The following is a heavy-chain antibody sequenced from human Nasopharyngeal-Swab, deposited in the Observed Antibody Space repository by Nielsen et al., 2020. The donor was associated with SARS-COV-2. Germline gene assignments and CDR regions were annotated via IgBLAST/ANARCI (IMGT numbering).Heavy chain of an antibody. CDR1: GFTFSDYG. D-gene: IGHD3-3*01. Sequence: GESLKISCTASGFTFSDYGIHWVRQAPGKGLEWVAFIRYNGSKKYYADSVKGRVTISRDNSKNTLYLEMNTLILEDTAIYYCAKDLQWSENDAFDVWGQGTMVTVSS. J-gene: IGHJ3*01. CDR2: IRYNGSKK. CDR3: AKDLQWSENDAFDV. V-gene: IGHV3-30*02.